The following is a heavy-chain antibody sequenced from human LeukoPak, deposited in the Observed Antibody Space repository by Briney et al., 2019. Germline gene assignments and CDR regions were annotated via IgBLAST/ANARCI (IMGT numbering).Heavy chain of an antibody. D-gene: IGHD3-22*01. CDR1: GFTFSSYG. CDR2: IRYDGSNK. J-gene: IGHJ4*02. CDR3: ASPTWYYYDSSGYPGEYYFDY. V-gene: IGHV3-30*02. Sequence: GGSLRLSCAASGFTFSSYGMHWVRQAPGKGLEWVAFIRYDGSNKYYADSVKGRFTISRDNSKNTLYLQMNSLRAEDTAVYYCASPTWYYYDSSGYPGEYYFDYWGQGTLVTVSP.